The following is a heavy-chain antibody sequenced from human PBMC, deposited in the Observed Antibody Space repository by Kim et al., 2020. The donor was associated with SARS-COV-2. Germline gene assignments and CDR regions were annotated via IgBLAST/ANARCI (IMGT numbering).Heavy chain of an antibody. CDR1: GGSISSGGYY. J-gene: IGHJ6*03. CDR2: IYYSGST. CDR3: ARAGYSIQRWGYYYMDV. Sequence: SETLSLTCTVSGGSISSGGYYWSWIRQHPGKGLEWIGYIYYSGSTYYNPSLKSRVTISVDTSKNQFSLKLSSVTAADTAVYYCARAGYSIQRWGYYYMDVWGKGTTVTVSS. D-gene: IGHD6-13*01. V-gene: IGHV4-31*03.